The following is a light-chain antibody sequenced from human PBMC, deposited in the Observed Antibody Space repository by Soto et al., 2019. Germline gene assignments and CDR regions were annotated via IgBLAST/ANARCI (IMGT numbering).Light chain of an antibody. V-gene: IGLV2-14*01. CDR3: CSYTTSSTLV. CDR1: SSDVGGYNY. Sequence: QSALTQPASVSGSPGQSITISCTGTSSDVGGYNYVSWYQQHPGKAPKLMIFEVSNRPSGVSHRFSGSKSGNTASLTISGLLAEDEAYYYCCSYTTSSTLVFGGGTQLTVL. CDR2: EVS. J-gene: IGLJ2*01.